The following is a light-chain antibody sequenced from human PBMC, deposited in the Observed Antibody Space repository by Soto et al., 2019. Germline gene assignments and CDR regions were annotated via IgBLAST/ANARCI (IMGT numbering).Light chain of an antibody. V-gene: IGKV3-20*01. CDR2: GAS. CDR3: QQYVSSQIT. Sequence: EIVLTQSPGTLSLSPGERAALSCGASQSVGSSYLAWYQQKPGQAPRLLIYGASSRATGIPDRFSGSGSGTDFTLTISRLEPEDCAVYYCQQYVSSQITFGQGTRLEIK. CDR1: QSVGSSY. J-gene: IGKJ5*01.